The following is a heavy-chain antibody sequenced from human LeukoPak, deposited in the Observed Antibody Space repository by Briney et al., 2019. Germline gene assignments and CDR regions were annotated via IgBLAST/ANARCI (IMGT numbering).Heavy chain of an antibody. J-gene: IGHJ4*02. V-gene: IGHV3-33*01. D-gene: IGHD1-26*01. Sequence: GGSLRLSCAASGFTFSSYGMHWVRQAPGKGLEWVAVIWYDGSNKYYADSVKGRFTISRDNAKNSLYLQMNSLRAEDTAVYYCARDGYSGSYYPLDYWGQGTLVTVSS. CDR1: GFTFSSYG. CDR3: ARDGYSGSYYPLDY. CDR2: IWYDGSNK.